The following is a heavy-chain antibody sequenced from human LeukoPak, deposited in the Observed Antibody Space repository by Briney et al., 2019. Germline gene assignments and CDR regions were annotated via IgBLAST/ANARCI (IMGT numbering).Heavy chain of an antibody. CDR3: ARRVWGTNRYTDC. CDR1: GFTVSTNY. J-gene: IGHJ4*02. D-gene: IGHD3-16*02. V-gene: IGHV3-53*01. CDR2: IYAGGNT. Sequence: HPGGSLRLSCAASGFTVSTNYMSWVRQAPGKGLEWVSIIYAGGNTYYADSVKGRFTISRDNSKNTLYLQMNSLRAEDTAVYYCARRVWGTNRYTDCWGQGTLVTVSS.